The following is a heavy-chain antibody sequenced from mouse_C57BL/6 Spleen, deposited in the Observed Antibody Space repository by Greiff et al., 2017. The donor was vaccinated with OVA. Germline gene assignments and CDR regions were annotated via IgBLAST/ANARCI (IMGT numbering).Heavy chain of an antibody. CDR3: ARSPDGYYGKDDFDY. CDR1: GFNIKDYY. Sequence: EVMLVESGAELVKPGASVKLSCTASGFNIKDYYMHWVKQRTEQGLEWIGRIDPEDGETKYAPKFQGKATITADTSSNTAYLQLSSLTSEDTAVYYCARSPDGYYGKDDFDYWGQGTTLTVSS. V-gene: IGHV14-2*01. J-gene: IGHJ2*01. D-gene: IGHD2-3*01. CDR2: IDPEDGET.